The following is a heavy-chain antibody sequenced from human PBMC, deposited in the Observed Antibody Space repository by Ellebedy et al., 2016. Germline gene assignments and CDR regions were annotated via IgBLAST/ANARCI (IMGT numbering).Heavy chain of an antibody. CDR2: ISTHNGNI. J-gene: IGHJ6*02. CDR3: AREGPPSSSSRYQYYAMDV. Sequence: ASVKVSCKASGYTFTNYGISWVRQAPGQGLEWMGWISTHNGNIIYAQKLQGRVTLTTDTSTSTVYMEVRSLRSDDTAVYYCAREGPPSSSSRYQYYAMDVWGQGTTVTVS. V-gene: IGHV1-18*04. CDR1: GYTFTNYG. D-gene: IGHD2-15*01.